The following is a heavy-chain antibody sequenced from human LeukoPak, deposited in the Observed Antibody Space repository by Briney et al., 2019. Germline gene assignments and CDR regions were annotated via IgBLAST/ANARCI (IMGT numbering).Heavy chain of an antibody. CDR1: GYTFTSYG. Sequence: GASVKVSCKASGYTFTSYGISWVRQAPGQGLEWMGWISAYNGNTNYAQKFQGRVTMTRDTSTSTVYMELSSLRSEDTAVYYCARATYYYDSSGFGPFDYWGQGTLVTVSS. CDR3: ARATYYYDSSGFGPFDY. D-gene: IGHD3-22*01. V-gene: IGHV1-18*01. CDR2: ISAYNGNT. J-gene: IGHJ4*02.